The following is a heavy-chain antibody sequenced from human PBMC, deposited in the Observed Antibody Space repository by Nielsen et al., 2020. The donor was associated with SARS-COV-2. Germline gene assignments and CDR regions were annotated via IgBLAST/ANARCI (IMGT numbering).Heavy chain of an antibody. V-gene: IGHV4-4*02. Sequence: SETLSLTCAVSGGSISSSNWWSWVRQPPGKGLEWIGEIYHSGSTNYNPSLKSRVTISVDTSKNQFSLKLSSVTAADTAVYYCARGLVRQLGLWGQGTLVTVSS. J-gene: IGHJ5*02. D-gene: IGHD3-10*01. CDR2: IYHSGST. CDR3: ARGLVRQLGL. CDR1: GGSISSSNW.